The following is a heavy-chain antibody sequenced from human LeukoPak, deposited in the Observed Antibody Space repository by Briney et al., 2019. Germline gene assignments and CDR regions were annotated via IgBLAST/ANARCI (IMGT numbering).Heavy chain of an antibody. V-gene: IGHV1-69*13. J-gene: IGHJ5*02. CDR3: GICFGSVYNWFAP. Sequence: ASVKVSCKASGGTFSSYAISWVRQAPGQGLEWMGGIIPIFGTANYAQKFQGRVTITADESTSTAYMELISLRSEDTAVYYCGICFGSVYNWFAPGAQGPLATVS. CDR1: GGTFSSYA. CDR2: IIPIFGTA. D-gene: IGHD3-3*01.